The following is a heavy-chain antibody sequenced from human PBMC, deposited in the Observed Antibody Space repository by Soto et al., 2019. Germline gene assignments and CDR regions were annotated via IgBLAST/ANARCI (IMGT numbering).Heavy chain of an antibody. CDR2: INHSGST. Sequence: SETLSLTCAVYGGSFSGYYWSWIRQPPGKGLEWIGEINHSGSTNYNPSLKSRVTISVDTSKNQFSLKLSSVTAADTAVYYCAKGYPYYDVSGPYYYYGMDVWGQGTTVTVS. CDR1: GGSFSGYY. J-gene: IGHJ6*02. D-gene: IGHD3-22*01. V-gene: IGHV4-34*01. CDR3: AKGYPYYDVSGPYYYYGMDV.